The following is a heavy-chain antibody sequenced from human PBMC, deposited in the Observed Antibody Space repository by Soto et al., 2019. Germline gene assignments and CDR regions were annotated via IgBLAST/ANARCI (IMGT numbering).Heavy chain of an antibody. J-gene: IGHJ4*02. D-gene: IGHD5-18*01. V-gene: IGHV3-30*03. CDR1: GFTFSSYG. Sequence: GGSLRLSCAASGFTFSSYGMHWVRQAPGKGLEWVAVISYDGSNKYYADSVKGRFTISRDNSKNTLYLQMNSLRAEDTAVYYCEGYSYGFDYWGQGTLVTVSS. CDR3: EGYSYGFDY. CDR2: ISYDGSNK.